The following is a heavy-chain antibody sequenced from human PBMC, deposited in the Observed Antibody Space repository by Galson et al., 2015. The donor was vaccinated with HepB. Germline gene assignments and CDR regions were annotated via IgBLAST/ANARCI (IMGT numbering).Heavy chain of an antibody. CDR1: GFTFSSYS. CDR3: ARGYYYDSHLWGYFDY. J-gene: IGHJ4*02. CDR2: ISSSSSYI. D-gene: IGHD3-22*01. Sequence: YLRLSCAASGFTFSSYSMNWVRQAPGKGLEWVSSISSSSSYIYYADSVKGRFTISRDNAKNSLYLQMNSLRAEDTAVYYCARGYYYDSHLWGYFDYWGQGTLVTVSS. V-gene: IGHV3-21*01.